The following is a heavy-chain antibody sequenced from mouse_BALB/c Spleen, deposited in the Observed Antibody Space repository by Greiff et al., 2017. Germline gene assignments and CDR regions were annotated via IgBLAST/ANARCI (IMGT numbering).Heavy chain of an antibody. V-gene: IGHV14-3*02. J-gene: IGHJ4*01. CDR2: IDPANGNT. CDR1: GFTIKDTY. Sequence: VQLQQSGAELVKPGASVKLSCTASGFTIKDTYMHWVKQRPEQGLEWIGRIDPANGNTKYDPKFQGTATITADPSSNTAYLQLSSLTSEDTAVYYCARGGTWTGAMDYWGQGTSVTVSS. D-gene: IGHD3-3*01. CDR3: ARGGTWTGAMDY.